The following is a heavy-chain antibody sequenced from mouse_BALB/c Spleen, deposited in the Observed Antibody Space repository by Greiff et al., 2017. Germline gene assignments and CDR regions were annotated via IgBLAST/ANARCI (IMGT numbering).Heavy chain of an antibody. Sequence: EVQLVESGGGLVKPGGSLKLSCAASGFTFSDYYMYWVRQTPEKRLEWVATISDGGSYTYYPDSVKGRFTISRDNAKNNLYLQMSSLKSEDTAMYYCAGTTMITTTDALAYWGQGTLVTVSA. J-gene: IGHJ3*01. CDR2: ISDGGSYT. V-gene: IGHV5-4*02. D-gene: IGHD2-4*01. CDR1: GFTFSDYY. CDR3: AGTTMITTTDALAY.